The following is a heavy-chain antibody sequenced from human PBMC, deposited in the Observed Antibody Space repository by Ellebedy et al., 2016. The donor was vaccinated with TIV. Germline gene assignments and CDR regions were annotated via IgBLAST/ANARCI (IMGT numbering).Heavy chain of an antibody. J-gene: IGHJ4*02. V-gene: IGHV1-18*04. CDR1: GYTFTSYY. CDR2: ISAYNGNT. D-gene: IGHD4/OR15-4a*01. Sequence: AASVKVSCKASGYTFTSYYMHWVRQAPGQGLEWMGWISAYNGNTNYAQKLQGRVTMTTDTSTSTAYMELRSLRSDDTAVYYCAGGMVPGSLDYWGQGTLVTVSS. CDR3: AGGMVPGSLDY.